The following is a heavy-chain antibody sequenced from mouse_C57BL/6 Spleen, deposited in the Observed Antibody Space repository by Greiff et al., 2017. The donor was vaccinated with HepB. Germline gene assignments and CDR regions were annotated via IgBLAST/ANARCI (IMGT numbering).Heavy chain of an antibody. V-gene: IGHV1-81*01. Sequence: QVQLQQSGAELARPGASVKLSCKASGYTFTSYGISWVKQRTGQGLEWIGEIYPRSGNTYYNEKFKGKATLTADKSSSTAYMELRSLTSEDSAVYFCARLVYDYDGLCDVWGTGTTVTVSS. J-gene: IGHJ1*03. CDR1: GYTFTSYG. D-gene: IGHD2-4*01. CDR2: IYPRSGNT. CDR3: ARLVYDYDGLCDV.